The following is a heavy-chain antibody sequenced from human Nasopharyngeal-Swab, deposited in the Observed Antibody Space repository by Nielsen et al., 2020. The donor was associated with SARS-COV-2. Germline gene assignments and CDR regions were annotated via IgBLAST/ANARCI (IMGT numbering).Heavy chain of an antibody. CDR2: ISWSSGSI. V-gene: IGHV3-9*01. D-gene: IGHD2-2*01. J-gene: IGHJ6*03. CDR3: AKDSSPAAADYYYMDV. CDR1: GFTFDDYA. Sequence: SLKISCAASGFTFDDYAMHWVRQAPGKGLEWVSGISWSSGSIGYADSVKGRFTISRDNAKNSLYLQMNSLRAEDTALYYCAKDSSPAAADYYYMDVWGKGTTVTVSS.